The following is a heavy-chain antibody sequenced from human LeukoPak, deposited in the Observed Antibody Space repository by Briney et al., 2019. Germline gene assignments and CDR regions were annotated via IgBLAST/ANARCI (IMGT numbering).Heavy chain of an antibody. CDR1: GFTFSSYS. CDR3: AKSNWKVSLGGIDY. D-gene: IGHD1-20*01. CDR2: ISSSSSYI. Sequence: GGSLRLSCAASGFTFSSYSMNWVRQAPGKGLEWVSSISSSSSYIYYADSVKGRFTISRDNSKNTLYLQMSSLRAEDTAVYYCAKSNWKVSLGGIDYWGQGTLVTVSS. J-gene: IGHJ4*02. V-gene: IGHV3-21*01.